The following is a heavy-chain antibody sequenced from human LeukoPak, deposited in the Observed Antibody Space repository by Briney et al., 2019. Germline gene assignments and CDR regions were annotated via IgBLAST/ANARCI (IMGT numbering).Heavy chain of an antibody. CDR1: GGSISSGGYS. D-gene: IGHD6-13*01. CDR2: IYHSGST. Sequence: SETLSLTCAVSGGSISSGGYSWSWIRQPPGKGLEWIGYIYHSGSTYYNPSLKSRVTISVDTSKNQFSLKLSSVTAADTAVYYCARDSIAAAGTPDYWGQGTLVTVSS. CDR3: ARDSIAAAGTPDY. V-gene: IGHV4-30-2*05. J-gene: IGHJ4*02.